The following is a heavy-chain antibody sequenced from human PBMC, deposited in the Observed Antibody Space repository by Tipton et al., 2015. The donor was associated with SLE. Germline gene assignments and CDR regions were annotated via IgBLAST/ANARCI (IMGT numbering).Heavy chain of an antibody. V-gene: IGHV4-34*01. CDR3: ARQGTGAPDAFDI. CDR2: INHSGST. J-gene: IGHJ3*02. Sequence: TLSLTCAVYGGSFSGYYWSWIRQPPGKGLEWIGEINHSGSTNYNPSLKSRVTISVDTSKNRFSLKLSSVTAADTAVYYCARQGTGAPDAFDIWGQGTMVTVSS. D-gene: IGHD2-8*02. CDR1: GGSFSGYY.